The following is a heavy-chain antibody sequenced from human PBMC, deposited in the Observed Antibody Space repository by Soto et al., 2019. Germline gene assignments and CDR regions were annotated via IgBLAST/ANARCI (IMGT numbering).Heavy chain of an antibody. D-gene: IGHD3-10*01. CDR1: GGSISSSSYY. CDR3: ARRPTGSGSSFFDY. CDR2: IHHTGST. V-gene: IGHV4-31*03. Sequence: PSETLSLTCTVSGGSISSSSYYWGWIRYRPGKGLEWIGFIHHTGSTFYNPSLESRASISIDTSESQFSLNLASVTVADTAVYYCARRPTGSGSSFFDYWGPGTLVTVSS. J-gene: IGHJ4*02.